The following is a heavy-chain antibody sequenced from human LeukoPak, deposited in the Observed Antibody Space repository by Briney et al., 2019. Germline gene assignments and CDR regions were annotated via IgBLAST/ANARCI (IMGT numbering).Heavy chain of an antibody. V-gene: IGHV3-30-3*01. Sequence: HPGESLRLSCAASGFTFSSYAMHWVRQAPGKGLEWVAVISYDGSNKYYADSVKGRFTISRDNSKNTLYLQMNSLRAEDTAVYYCASDSSDWGQGTLVTVSS. J-gene: IGHJ4*02. CDR3: ASDSSD. D-gene: IGHD3-10*01. CDR2: ISYDGSNK. CDR1: GFTFSSYA.